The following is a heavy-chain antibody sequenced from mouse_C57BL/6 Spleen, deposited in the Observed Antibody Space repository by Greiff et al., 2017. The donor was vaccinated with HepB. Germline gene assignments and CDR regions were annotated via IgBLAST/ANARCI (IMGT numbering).Heavy chain of an antibody. D-gene: IGHD4-1*01. Sequence: QVHVKQPGAELVKPGASVKLSCKASGYTFTSYWMQWVKQRPGQGLEWIGEIDPSDSYTNYNQKFKGKATLTVDTSSSTAYMQLSSLTSEDSAVYYCARRGGLGGDYWGQGTTLTVSS. CDR2: IDPSDSYT. J-gene: IGHJ2*01. CDR3: ARRGGLGGDY. CDR1: GYTFTSYW. V-gene: IGHV1-50*01.